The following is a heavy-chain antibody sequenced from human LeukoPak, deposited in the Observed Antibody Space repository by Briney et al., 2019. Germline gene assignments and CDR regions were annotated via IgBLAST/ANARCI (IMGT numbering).Heavy chain of an antibody. CDR3: ARAPGQWLQGGYYYGMDV. CDR2: INHSGST. D-gene: IGHD6-19*01. Sequence: PSETLSLTCTVSGGSISSYYWSWIRQPPGKGLEWIGEINHSGSTNYNPSLKSRVTISVDTSKNQFSLKLSSVTAADTAVYYCARAPGQWLQGGYYYGMDVWGQGTTVTVSS. J-gene: IGHJ6*02. CDR1: GGSISSYY. V-gene: IGHV4-34*01.